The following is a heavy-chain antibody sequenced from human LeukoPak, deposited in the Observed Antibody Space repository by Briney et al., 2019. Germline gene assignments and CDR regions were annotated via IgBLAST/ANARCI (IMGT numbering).Heavy chain of an antibody. CDR2: ISYDGSNK. CDR1: GFTFSSYA. V-gene: IGHV3-30*04. Sequence: PGRSLRLSCAASGFTFSSYAMHWVRQAPGKGLEWVAVISYDGSNKYYADSVKGRFTISRDNSKNTLYLQMNSLRAEDTVVYYCARACSSGWYSDYWGQGTLVTVSS. J-gene: IGHJ4*02. CDR3: ARACSSGWYSDY. D-gene: IGHD6-19*01.